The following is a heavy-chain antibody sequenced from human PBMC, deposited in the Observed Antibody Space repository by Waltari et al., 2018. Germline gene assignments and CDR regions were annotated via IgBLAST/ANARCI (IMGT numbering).Heavy chain of an antibody. CDR2: IIPILGIA. V-gene: IGHV1-69*02. D-gene: IGHD3-22*01. J-gene: IGHJ4*02. CDR3: ASTYYYDSSGYYHY. Sequence: QVQLVQSGAEVKKPGSSVKVSCKASGGTFSSYTISWVRQAPGQGLEWMGRIIPILGIANYAQKVQGRVTITADKYTSTAYMELSSLRSEDTAVYYCASTYYYDSSGYYHYWGQGTLVTVSS. CDR1: GGTFSSYT.